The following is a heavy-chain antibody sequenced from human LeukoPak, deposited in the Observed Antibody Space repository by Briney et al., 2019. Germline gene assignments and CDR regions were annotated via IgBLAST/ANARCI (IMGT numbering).Heavy chain of an antibody. V-gene: IGHV3-30-3*01. CDR2: ISHDGSNK. CDR1: GFTFSSYV. CDR3: ARGNAFDI. Sequence: GGSLRLSCADSGFTFSSYVLHWVRQAPGKGLEWVAIISHDGSNKNYADSVKGRFTISRDNSKNTLYLQMNSLRAEDTTVYYCARGNAFDIWGQGTMVTVSS. J-gene: IGHJ3*02.